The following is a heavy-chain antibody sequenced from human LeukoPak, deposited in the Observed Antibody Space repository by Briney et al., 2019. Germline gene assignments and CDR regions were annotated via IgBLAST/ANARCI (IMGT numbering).Heavy chain of an antibody. CDR3: AGRQTFYDFSSDY. CDR2: IYSGGNT. CDR1: GFIVSSYY. J-gene: IGHJ4*02. V-gene: IGHV3-53*01. D-gene: IGHD3-3*01. Sequence: PGGSLRLSCAAPGFIVSSYYMSWVRQAPGKGLEWVSVIYSGGNTYYADSVKGRFTISRDHSKNTLYLQMNSLRAEDTAVYYCAGRQTFYDFSSDYWGQGTLVTVSS.